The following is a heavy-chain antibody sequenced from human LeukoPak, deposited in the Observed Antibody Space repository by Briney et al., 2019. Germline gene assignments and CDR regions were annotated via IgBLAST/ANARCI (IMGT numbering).Heavy chain of an antibody. J-gene: IGHJ4*02. Sequence: GGSLRLSCAASGFTFSSYAMHWVRQAPGKGLEWVAVISYDGSNKYYADPVKGRFTISRDNSKNTLYLQMNSLRAEDTAVYYCARVGSKYSSSWYILDYWGQGTLVTVSS. D-gene: IGHD6-13*01. CDR3: ARVGSKYSSSWYILDY. CDR1: GFTFSSYA. CDR2: ISYDGSNK. V-gene: IGHV3-30*04.